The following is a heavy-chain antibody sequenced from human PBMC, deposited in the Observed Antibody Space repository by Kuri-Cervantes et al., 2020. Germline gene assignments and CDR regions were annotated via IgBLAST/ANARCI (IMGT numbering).Heavy chain of an antibody. J-gene: IGHJ4*02. V-gene: IGHV3-30*18. CDR2: ISYDGSNK. CDR3: ANGITSHLDY. D-gene: IGHD1-14*01. CDR1: GFTFSSYG. Sequence: GGSLRLSCAASGFTFSSYGMHWVRQAPGKGLEWVAVISYDGSNKYYADSVKSRFTISRDNSKNTLYLQMNSLRAEDTAVYYCANGITSHLDYWGQGTLVTVSS.